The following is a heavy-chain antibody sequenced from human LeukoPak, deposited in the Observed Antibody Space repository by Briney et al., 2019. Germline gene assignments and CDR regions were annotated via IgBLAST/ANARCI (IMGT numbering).Heavy chain of an antibody. CDR2: ISYDGSNK. CDR3: AKDLGGSGSYIDY. CDR1: GFTFSSYG. D-gene: IGHD3-10*01. Sequence: GGSLRLSCAASGFTFSSYGMHWVRQALGKGLEWVAVISYDGSNKYYADSVKGRFTISRDNSKNTLYLQMNSLRAEDTAVYYCAKDLGGSGSYIDYWGQGTLVTVSS. J-gene: IGHJ4*02. V-gene: IGHV3-30*18.